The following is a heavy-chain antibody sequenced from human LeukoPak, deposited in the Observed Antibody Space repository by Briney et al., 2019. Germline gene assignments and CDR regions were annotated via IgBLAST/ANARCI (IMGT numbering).Heavy chain of an antibody. CDR2: IYYSGST. D-gene: IGHD5-24*01. CDR1: GGSISSYY. CDR3: ARGRQRWLQLDAFDI. Sequence: KPSETLSLTCTVSGGSISSYYWSWIRQPAGKGLEWIGYIYYSGSTNYNPSLKSRVTISVDTSKNQFSLKLSSVTAADTAVYYCARGRQRWLQLDAFDIWGQGTMVTVSS. V-gene: IGHV4-59*01. J-gene: IGHJ3*02.